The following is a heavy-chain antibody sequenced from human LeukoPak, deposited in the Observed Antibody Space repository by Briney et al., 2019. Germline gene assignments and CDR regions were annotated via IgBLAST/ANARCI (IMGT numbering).Heavy chain of an antibody. J-gene: IGHJ4*02. Sequence: PSQALSLTCTVSGGSISSGGYYWSWIRQHPGKGLEWIGYIYYSGSTYYNPSLKSRVTISVDTSKNQFSLKLSSVTAADTAVYYCARHARRTGDFDYWGQGTLVTVSS. V-gene: IGHV4-31*03. D-gene: IGHD7-27*01. CDR3: ARHARRTGDFDY. CDR1: GGSISSGGYY. CDR2: IYYSGST.